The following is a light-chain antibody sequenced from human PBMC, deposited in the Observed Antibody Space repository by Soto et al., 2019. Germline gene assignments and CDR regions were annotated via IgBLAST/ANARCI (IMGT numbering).Light chain of an antibody. V-gene: IGLV1-40*01. Sequence: QSVLTQPPSVSGAPGQRVTISCTGSSSNIGAGYDVHWYQQLPGKAPKLLIYGNSNRPSGVPDRFSGSKSGTSASLAITGLHAEDEADYYCQSYDSSLSVVFGGGTKLTVL. CDR3: QSYDSSLSVV. CDR2: GNS. J-gene: IGLJ2*01. CDR1: SSNIGAGYD.